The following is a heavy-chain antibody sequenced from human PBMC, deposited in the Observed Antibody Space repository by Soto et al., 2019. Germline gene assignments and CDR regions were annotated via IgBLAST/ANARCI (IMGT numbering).Heavy chain of an antibody. Sequence: QVQLVQSGAEVKKPGASVKLSCKASGYIFTTYGVNWVRQAPGQGLEWMGWISTYNGNTKYAQKLQGRVTMTTDTATTPGYLWLSSLRCDDTAVYYCARHSEQYYISTGLSVDVFDIWGQGTLVTVSS. J-gene: IGHJ3*02. CDR3: ARHSEQYYISTGLSVDVFDI. CDR2: ISTYNGNT. V-gene: IGHV1-18*01. D-gene: IGHD3-9*01. CDR1: GYIFTTYG.